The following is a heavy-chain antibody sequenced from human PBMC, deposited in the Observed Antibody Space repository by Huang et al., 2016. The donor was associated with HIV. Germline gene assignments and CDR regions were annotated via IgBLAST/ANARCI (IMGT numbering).Heavy chain of an antibody. CDR1: GGSFTNYY. V-gene: IGHV4-34*01. J-gene: IGHJ2*01. Sequence: QQQLQQWGAGLLKPSETLSLTCAVYGGSFTNYYWGWIRQPPGKGLEWIGEINNGGSTKDSPSLKRRVTISLDTSKNQVSLKLTSVSAADTAVYYCVRGPRYVSADWYARLRNYWFFDLWGRGSLVSVSS. CDR2: INNGGST. D-gene: IGHD3-9*01. CDR3: VRGPRYVSADWYARLRNYWFFDL.